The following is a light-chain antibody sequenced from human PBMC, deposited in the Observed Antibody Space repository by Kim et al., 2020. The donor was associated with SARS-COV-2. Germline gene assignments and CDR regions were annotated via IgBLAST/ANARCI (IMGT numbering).Light chain of an antibody. V-gene: IGKV1-9*01. CDR2: AAS. Sequence: SVGGGVVITCRASRGISSYLAWYQQKPGKAPKLLIFAASTLQNGVPSRFSGSGSGTDFTLTISGLQPEDFATYYCQQLDTYPRVTFGLGTRLEIK. CDR1: RGISSY. CDR3: QQLDTYPRVT. J-gene: IGKJ5*01.